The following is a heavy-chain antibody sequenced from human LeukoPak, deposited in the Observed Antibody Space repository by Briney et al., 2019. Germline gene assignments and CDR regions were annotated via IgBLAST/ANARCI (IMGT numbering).Heavy chain of an antibody. J-gene: IGHJ5*02. CDR1: GYTFTSYG. V-gene: IGHV1-18*04. CDR2: ISAYNGNT. D-gene: IGHD2-2*01. CDR3: ARDVEGYCSSTGCPLLFDP. Sequence: GASVKVSCKASGYTFTSYGISWVRQAPGQGLEWMGWISAYNGNTNYAQKLQGRVTMTTDTSTSTAYMELRSLRSDDTAVYYCARDVEGYCSSTGCPLLFDPWGQGTLVTVSS.